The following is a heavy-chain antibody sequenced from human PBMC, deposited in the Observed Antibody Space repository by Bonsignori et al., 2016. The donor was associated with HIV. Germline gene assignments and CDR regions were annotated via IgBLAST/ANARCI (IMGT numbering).Heavy chain of an antibody. CDR3: VPQWLVLDH. CDR2: IKQDGSEK. D-gene: IGHD6-19*01. Sequence: VRQAPGKGLEWVATIKQDGSEKFYVDSVEGRFTVSRDNPKNSLYLQMDSLRVEDTAVYYCVPQWLVLDHWGQGTLVTVSS. V-gene: IGHV3-7*03. J-gene: IGHJ4*02.